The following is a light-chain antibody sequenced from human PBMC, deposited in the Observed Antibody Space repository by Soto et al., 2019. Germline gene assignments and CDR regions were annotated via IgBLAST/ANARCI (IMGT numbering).Light chain of an antibody. Sequence: SALTQPRSVSGSPGQSVTISCTGTSSDVGGYNSVSWYQQHPGKAPRLMIYDVTKRPSGVPDRFSGSKSGNTASLTFSGLQAEDETDYYCCSYAGSPLVVFGGGTKLTVL. CDR1: SSDVGGYNS. CDR3: CSYAGSPLVV. V-gene: IGLV2-11*01. CDR2: DVT. J-gene: IGLJ2*01.